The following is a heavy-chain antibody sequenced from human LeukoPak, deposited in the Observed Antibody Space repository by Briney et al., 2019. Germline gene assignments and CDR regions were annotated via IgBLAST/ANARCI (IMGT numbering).Heavy chain of an antibody. J-gene: IGHJ4*02. V-gene: IGHV4-4*02. CDR2: IYHSGST. Sequence: PSETLSLTCAVSGGSISSSNWWSWVRQPPGKGPEWIGEIYHSGSTNYNPSLKSRVTISVDKSKNQFSLKLSSVTAADTAVYYCASGSYSSGWYLLDYWGQGTLVTVSS. D-gene: IGHD6-19*01. CDR3: ASGSYSSGWYLLDY. CDR1: GGSISSSNW.